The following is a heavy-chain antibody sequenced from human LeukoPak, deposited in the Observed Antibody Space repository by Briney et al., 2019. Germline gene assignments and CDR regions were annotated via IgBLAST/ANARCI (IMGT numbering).Heavy chain of an antibody. CDR3: AGGPTVYGMDV. Sequence: GESLRISCKDSGYSFTNYWISWVRQMPGKGLDWMGIIYPGDSHTRYSPSFQGQVTISADKSIGTAYLQWSSLKASDTAIYYCAGGPTVYGMDVWGQGTTVTVSS. J-gene: IGHJ6*02. V-gene: IGHV5-51*01. D-gene: IGHD2-15*01. CDR2: IYPGDSHT. CDR1: GYSFTNYW.